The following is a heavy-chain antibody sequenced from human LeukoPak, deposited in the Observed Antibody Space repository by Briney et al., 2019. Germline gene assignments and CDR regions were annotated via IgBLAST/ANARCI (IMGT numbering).Heavy chain of an antibody. J-gene: IGHJ1*01. V-gene: IGHV4-34*01. D-gene: IGHD3-10*01. CDR2: INHSGST. Sequence: SETLSLTCAVYGGSFSDYFWSWIRQPPGKGLEWIGEINHSGSTNYNPSLKSRVTISVDTSKNQFSLKLSSVTAADTAVYYCARSNPNPQRMYYYGSGSNTYFQYWGQGTLVTVSS. CDR3: ARSNPNPQRMYYYGSGSNTYFQY. CDR1: GGSFSDYF.